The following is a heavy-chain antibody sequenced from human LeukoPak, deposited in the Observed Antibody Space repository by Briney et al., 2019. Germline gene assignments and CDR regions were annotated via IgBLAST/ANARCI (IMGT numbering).Heavy chain of an antibody. CDR2: IYYSGST. V-gene: IGHV4-39*01. CDR1: GGSISSSSYY. Sequence: PSETLSLTCTVSGGSISSSSYYWGWIRQPPGKGLEWIGSIYYSGSTYYNPSLKSRVTISVDTSKNQFSLKLSSVTAADTAVYYCARVGRSTIVTPYFDFWGQGTLVTVS. D-gene: IGHD1-26*01. CDR3: ARVGRSTIVTPYFDF. J-gene: IGHJ4*02.